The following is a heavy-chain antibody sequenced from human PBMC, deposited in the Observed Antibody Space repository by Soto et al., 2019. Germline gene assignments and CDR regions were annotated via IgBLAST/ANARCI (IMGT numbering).Heavy chain of an antibody. CDR1: GYTLPSLA. CDR2: FDPKDGET. Sequence: ASLKVSCKASGYTLPSLAINWVRQTPGQGLEWMGGFDPKDGETIYAQKFQGRVTMTEDTSTDTAYMELSSLRSEDTAVYYCAVLVGVTMIVVVPPTWGQGTMVTVS. V-gene: IGHV1-24*01. CDR3: AVLVGVTMIVVVPPT. D-gene: IGHD3-22*01. J-gene: IGHJ3*01.